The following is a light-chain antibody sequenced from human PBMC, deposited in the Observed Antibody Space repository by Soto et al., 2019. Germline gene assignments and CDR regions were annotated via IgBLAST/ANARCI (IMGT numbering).Light chain of an antibody. CDR1: QNINDW. CDR3: QQYDTSSRFT. V-gene: IGKV1-5*01. J-gene: IGKJ3*01. CDR2: DAS. Sequence: DIQMTQSPSTLSASVGDRVTITCRASQNINDWLAWYQQKPGKAPNLLIYDASTLESGVPSRFSGSGSGTEFTLTISSLQPADFATYYCQQYDTSSRFTFGPGTKVDLK.